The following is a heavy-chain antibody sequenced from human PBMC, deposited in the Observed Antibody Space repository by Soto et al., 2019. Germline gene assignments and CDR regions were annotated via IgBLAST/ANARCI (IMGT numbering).Heavy chain of an antibody. D-gene: IGHD3-22*01. CDR3: AVSYYYDRSGYSYYFDY. Sequence: QVQLVESGGGVVQPGRSLRLSCAASGFTFSSYAMHWVRQAPGKGLEWVAVIAYDGSNKYYADSVKGRFTISRDNSKNTLYLQMNSMRAEDTAVYYCAVSYYYDRSGYSYYFDYWGQGNLVTVSS. CDR2: IAYDGSNK. CDR1: GFTFSSYA. V-gene: IGHV3-30-3*01. J-gene: IGHJ4*02.